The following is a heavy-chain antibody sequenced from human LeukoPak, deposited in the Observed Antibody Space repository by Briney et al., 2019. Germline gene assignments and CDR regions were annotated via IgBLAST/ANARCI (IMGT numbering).Heavy chain of an antibody. CDR2: ISGSSRHI. D-gene: IGHD2-21*02. J-gene: IGHJ1*01. CDR1: GFTFSDYF. V-gene: IGHV3-21*01. CDR3: ARGYCGGDCYGD. Sequence: GGSLRLSCTASGFTFSDYFMNWVRQAPGKGLEYVSSISGSSRHIYYADSVKGRFTISRDNTKSSLYLQMNSLRVEDMAVYYCARGYCGGDCYGDWGQGTLVTVSS.